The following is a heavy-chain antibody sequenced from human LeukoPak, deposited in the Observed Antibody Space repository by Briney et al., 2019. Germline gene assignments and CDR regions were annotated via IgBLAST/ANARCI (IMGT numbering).Heavy chain of an antibody. V-gene: IGHV3-74*01. D-gene: IGHD3-22*01. Sequence: GGSLRLSCAASGFTFSSYAMHWVRQAPGKGLVWVSRINSDGINTSYADSVKGRFTISRDNAKNTLNLQMNSLRAEDTAVYYCARDLGQYYDTSDNWFDPWGQGTLVTVSS. CDR2: INSDGINT. CDR3: ARDLGQYYDTSDNWFDP. CDR1: GFTFSSYA. J-gene: IGHJ5*02.